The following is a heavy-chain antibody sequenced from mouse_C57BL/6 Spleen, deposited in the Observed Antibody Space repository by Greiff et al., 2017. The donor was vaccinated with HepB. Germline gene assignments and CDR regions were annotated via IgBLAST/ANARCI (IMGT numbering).Heavy chain of an antibody. CDR3: ASVYYDYVFAY. CDR1: GYAFSSSW. D-gene: IGHD2-4*01. J-gene: IGHJ3*01. CDR2: IYPGDGDT. Sequence: VQLVESGPELVKPGASVKISCKASGYAFSSSWMNWVKQRPGKGLEWIGRIYPGDGDTNYNGKFKGKATLTADKSSSTAYMQLSSLTSEDSAVYFCASVYYDYVFAYWGQGTLVTVSA. V-gene: IGHV1-82*01.